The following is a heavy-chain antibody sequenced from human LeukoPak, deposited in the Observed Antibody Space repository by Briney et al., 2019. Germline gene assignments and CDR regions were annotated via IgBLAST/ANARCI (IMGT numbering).Heavy chain of an antibody. CDR2: INHSGST. V-gene: IGHV4-34*01. CDR1: GGSFSGYY. CDR3: VRGYYDSSGYYYFDY. Sequence: PSETLSLTCAVYGGSFSGYYWSWIRQPPGKGLEWIGEINHSGSTNYNPPLKSRVTISVDTSKNQFSLKLSSVTAADTAVYYCVRGYYDSSGYYYFDYWGQGTLVTVSS. J-gene: IGHJ4*02. D-gene: IGHD3-22*01.